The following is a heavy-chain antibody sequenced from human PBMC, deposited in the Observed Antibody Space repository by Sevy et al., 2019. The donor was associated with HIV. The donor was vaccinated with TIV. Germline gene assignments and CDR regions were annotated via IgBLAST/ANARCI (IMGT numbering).Heavy chain of an antibody. D-gene: IGHD3-10*01. Sequence: GGSLRLSCAASGFTFSSYAMHWVRQAPGKGLEWVAVISYDGSNKYYADSVKGRFTISRDNSKNTLYLQMNSLRAEDTAVYYCARGGGYYGSGSNDYWGQGTLVTVSS. V-gene: IGHV3-30-3*01. CDR3: ARGGGYYGSGSNDY. CDR1: GFTFSSYA. J-gene: IGHJ4*02. CDR2: ISYDGSNK.